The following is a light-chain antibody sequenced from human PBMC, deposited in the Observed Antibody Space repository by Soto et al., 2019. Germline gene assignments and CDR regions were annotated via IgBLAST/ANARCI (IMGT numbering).Light chain of an antibody. Sequence: QSALTQPASVSGSPGQSITLSCTGTSSDVGSYNLVSWYQLHPGKAPKLMIYEGTKRPSGVSNRFSGSKSGSTASLTISGLQAEDEADYYCCSYAGSSSYVVFGGGNQLTVL. J-gene: IGLJ2*01. CDR1: SSDVGSYNL. CDR2: EGT. CDR3: CSYAGSSSYVV. V-gene: IGLV2-23*01.